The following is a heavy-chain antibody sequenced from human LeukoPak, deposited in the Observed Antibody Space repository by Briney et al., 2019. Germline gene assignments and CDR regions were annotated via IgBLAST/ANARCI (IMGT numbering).Heavy chain of an antibody. D-gene: IGHD4-23*01. CDR3: ARVSPDYGGYFDY. CDR2: IDTVGDT. J-gene: IGHJ4*02. V-gene: IGHV3-13*01. Sequence: GGSLRLSCAAPGFTFSSYDMHWVRQGTGKGLEWVSSIDTVGDTYYPGSVKGRFTISRENAKNSLHLQMNSLRAGDTAVYYCARVSPDYGGYFDYWGQGTLVTVSS. CDR1: GFTFSSYD.